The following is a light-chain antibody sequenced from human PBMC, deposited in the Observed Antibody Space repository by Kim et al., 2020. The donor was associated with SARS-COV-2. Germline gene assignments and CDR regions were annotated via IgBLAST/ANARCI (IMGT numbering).Light chain of an antibody. CDR3: QAWDNNTVI. CDR2: QDF. J-gene: IGLJ2*01. V-gene: IGLV3-1*01. Sequence: SYELTQPPSVSVSPGQTASITCSGHNLGDKYVSRYQQKPGQPPILVIYQDFVRPSGIPERVSGSNSGNTATLTINGTQAMDEADYFCQAWDNNTVIFGGG. CDR1: NLGDKY.